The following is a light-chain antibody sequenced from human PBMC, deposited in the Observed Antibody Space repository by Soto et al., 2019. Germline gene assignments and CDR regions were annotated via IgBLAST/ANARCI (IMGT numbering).Light chain of an antibody. CDR2: AAS. CDR3: QQSYSTPWT. CDR1: QSISSY. Sequence: IELTQSPSSLSPSVGDRVTITCRASQSISSYLNWYKQKPGKAPKLLIYAASSLQSGVPSRFSGSGSGTDFTLTISSLKPEDFETYYCQQSYSTPWTFGQGTKVDIK. J-gene: IGKJ1*01. V-gene: IGKV1-39*01.